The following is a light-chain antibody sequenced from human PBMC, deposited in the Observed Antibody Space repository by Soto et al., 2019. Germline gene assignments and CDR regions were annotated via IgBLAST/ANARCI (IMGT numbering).Light chain of an antibody. CDR3: QQYASLTRT. CDR1: QDISNY. V-gene: IGKV1-33*01. CDR2: DAS. J-gene: IGKJ4*01. Sequence: DIHMTQSPSYLSASVGDRVTITCQASQDISNYLNWYQQKQGKATKLLIYDASNLETGVPSRFSGSGSGTDFTFTISSLQAEDFATYYCQQYASLTRTFGGGTKVEIK.